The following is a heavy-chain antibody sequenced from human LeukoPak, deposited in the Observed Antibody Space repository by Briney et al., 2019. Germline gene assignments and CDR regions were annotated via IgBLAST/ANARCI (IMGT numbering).Heavy chain of an antibody. CDR2: ISYDGGDR. V-gene: IGHV3-30*18. D-gene: IGHD6-19*01. CDR3: AKACSSAWYSIDY. Sequence: GGSLRLSCAASGFTFSSYGMHWVRQAPGKGLEWVAVISYDGGDRFYADSVKGRFTISRDNSNNTLYLQMNSLRAEDTAVYYCAKACSSAWYSIDYWGQRTLVTVSS. CDR1: GFTFSSYG. J-gene: IGHJ4*02.